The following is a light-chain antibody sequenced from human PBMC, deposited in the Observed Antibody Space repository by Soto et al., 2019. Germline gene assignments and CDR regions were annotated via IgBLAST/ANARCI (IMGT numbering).Light chain of an antibody. V-gene: IGKV3-15*01. CDR2: AAS. Sequence: EIVMTQSPATLSVSPGERATLSCRASQSVSSSLAWYQQKPGQAPRLLIYAASTRATGIPARFSGSGYGTEFTLTISSLQSEDFAVYYCQQYNNWPRTFGQGTKVEIK. CDR1: QSVSSS. J-gene: IGKJ1*01. CDR3: QQYNNWPRT.